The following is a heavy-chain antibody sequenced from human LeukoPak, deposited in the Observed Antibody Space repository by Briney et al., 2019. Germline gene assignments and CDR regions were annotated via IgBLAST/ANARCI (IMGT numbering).Heavy chain of an antibody. CDR1: GFRLDAFG. CDR3: ASVPDDASGNSRYYFKK. V-gene: IGHV3-20*04. CDR2: IEWNGGRR. D-gene: IGHD3-22*01. J-gene: IGHJ4*02. Sequence: PGGSLRLSCAASGFRLDAFGMSWVRQVPGKGLEWVSGIEWNGGRREYADSVKGRFTISRDNAKNSLYLQMKNLRAEDTALYYCASVPDDASGNSRYYFKKWGQGTLVTVSS.